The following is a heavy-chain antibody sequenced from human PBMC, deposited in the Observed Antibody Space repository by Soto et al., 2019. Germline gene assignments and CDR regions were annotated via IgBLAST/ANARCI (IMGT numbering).Heavy chain of an antibody. J-gene: IGHJ6*02. Sequence: GASVKVSCKASGGTFSSYAISWVRQAPGQGLEWMGGTNPIFGSANYAQKFQGRVTITADKSTSTAYMEMSSLRAEDTAVYYCARDPPATAKYYYYGMDVWGQGTTVTVSS. V-gene: IGHV1-69*06. CDR3: ARDPPATAKYYYYGMDV. CDR1: GGTFSSYA. CDR2: TNPIFGSA. D-gene: IGHD2-2*01.